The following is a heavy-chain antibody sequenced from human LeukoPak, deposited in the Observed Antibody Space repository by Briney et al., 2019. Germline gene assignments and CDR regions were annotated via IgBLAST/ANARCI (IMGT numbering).Heavy chain of an antibody. V-gene: IGHV4-34*01. D-gene: IGHD6-19*01. CDR1: GGSFSGYY. Sequence: SETLSLTCAVYGGSFSGYYWSWIRQPPGKGLEWIGETNHSGSTNYNPSLKSRVTISVDTSKNQFSLKLSSVTAADTAVYYCARGVGYSSGWYRLGYWGQGTLVTVSS. CDR3: ARGVGYSSGWYRLGY. CDR2: TNHSGST. J-gene: IGHJ4*02.